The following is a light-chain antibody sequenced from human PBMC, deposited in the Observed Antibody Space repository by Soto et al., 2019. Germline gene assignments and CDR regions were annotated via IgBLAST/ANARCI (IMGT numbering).Light chain of an antibody. V-gene: IGLV2-14*03. CDR2: DVS. CDR3: NSYTSTSTSYV. CDR1: SSDVGGYNY. Sequence: QSALTQPASVSGSPGQSITISCTGTSSDVGGYNYVSWYQHHPGKAPKLMIYDVSNRPSGVSNRFSGSKSGNTASLTISGLQAEYEADYYCNSYTSTSTSYVFGTGTQLTVL. J-gene: IGLJ1*01.